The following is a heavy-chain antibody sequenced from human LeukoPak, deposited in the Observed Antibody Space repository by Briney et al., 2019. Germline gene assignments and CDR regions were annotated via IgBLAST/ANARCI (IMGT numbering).Heavy chain of an antibody. CDR3: ARVDRSGSDY. D-gene: IGHD3-10*01. V-gene: IGHV4-59*01. CDR1: GGSISSYY. CDR2: IYYSGST. J-gene: IGHJ4*02. Sequence: SETLSLTCTVSGGSISSYYWSWIRQPPGKGLEWIGYIYYSGSTNYNPSLKSRVTISVDTSKNQFSLKLSSVTAADTAVYYCARVDRSGSDYWGQGIMVTVSS.